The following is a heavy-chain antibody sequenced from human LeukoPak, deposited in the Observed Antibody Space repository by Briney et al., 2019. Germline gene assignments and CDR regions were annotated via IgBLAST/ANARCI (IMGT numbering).Heavy chain of an antibody. D-gene: IGHD2-2*01. J-gene: IGHJ6*02. CDR2: IDPSDSYT. CDR3: ARRYCSSTSCYPNYYYYGMDV. V-gene: IGHV5-10-1*01. CDR1: GYSFTSYW. Sequence: GESLKISCKGSGYSFTSYWISWVRQMPGQGLEWMGRIDPSDSYTNYSPSFQGHVTISADKSISTAYLQWSSLKASDTAMYYCARRYCSSTSCYPNYYYYGMDVWGQGTTVTVSS.